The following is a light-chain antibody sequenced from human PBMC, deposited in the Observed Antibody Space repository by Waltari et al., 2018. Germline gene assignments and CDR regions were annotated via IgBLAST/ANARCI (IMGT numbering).Light chain of an antibody. CDR2: DIK. J-gene: IGLJ1*01. Sequence: QSVLTQPPSVSAAPGQKVTISCSGSSSNIGNNYVSWYQQLPVTAPKLLIYDIKKRPSGMPDRFSGAKAGTSATLGITGLQTGDEADYYCGTWDSSLSASYVFGTGTKVTVL. CDR3: GTWDSSLSASYV. V-gene: IGLV1-51*01. CDR1: SSNIGNNY.